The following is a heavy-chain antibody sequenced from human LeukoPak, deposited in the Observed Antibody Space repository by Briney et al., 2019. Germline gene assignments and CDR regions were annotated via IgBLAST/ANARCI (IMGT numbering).Heavy chain of an antibody. V-gene: IGHV3-23*01. Sequence: GGSLRLSCAASGFTFSSYAMSRVRQAPGKGLEWVSAISGSGGSTYYADSVKGRFTISRDNSKNTLYLQMNSLRAEDTAVYYCAKGPYYYGSGSFDYWGQGTLVTVSS. CDR3: AKGPYYYGSGSFDY. CDR1: GFTFSSYA. J-gene: IGHJ4*02. CDR2: ISGSGGST. D-gene: IGHD3-10*01.